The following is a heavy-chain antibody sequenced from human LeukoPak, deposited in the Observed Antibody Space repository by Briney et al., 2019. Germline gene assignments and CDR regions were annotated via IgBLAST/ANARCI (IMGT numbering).Heavy chain of an antibody. J-gene: IGHJ3*02. CDR1: GYSISSGYY. CDR3: ARPYYDFWSGFVAFDI. Sequence: SETLSLTCAVSGYSISSGYYWGWIRQPPGKGLEWIGSICHSGSTYYNPSLKSRVTISVDTSKNQFSLKLSSVTAADTAVYYCARPYYDFWSGFVAFDIWGQGTMVTVSS. CDR2: ICHSGST. V-gene: IGHV4-38-2*01. D-gene: IGHD3-3*01.